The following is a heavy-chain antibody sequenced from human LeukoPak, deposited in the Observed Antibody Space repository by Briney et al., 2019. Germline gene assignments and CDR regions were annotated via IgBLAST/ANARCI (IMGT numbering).Heavy chain of an antibody. CDR2: FKTNSGQV. Sequence: PGGSLRLSCAASGFTFSDYAMNWVRQAPGKGLEWVSTFKTNSGQVYYAESVRGRFTISRVNSKNTVYLEMSSLRAEDTALYFCARSVPDYTRFDYWGQGALVTVSS. D-gene: IGHD4-11*01. CDR3: ARSVPDYTRFDY. J-gene: IGHJ4*02. CDR1: GFTFSDYA. V-gene: IGHV3-23*01.